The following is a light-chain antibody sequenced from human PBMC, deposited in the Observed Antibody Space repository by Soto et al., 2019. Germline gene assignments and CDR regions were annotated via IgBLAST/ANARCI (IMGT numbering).Light chain of an antibody. CDR3: QQYSSYSLPT. CDR2: DAS. V-gene: IGKV1-5*01. Sequence: SVTITRRVSQSVSRWLAWYQQQTGKDAQILIYDASSLNSGVASRFSGSRSGTAFFLTITSMLHDDVSTYFCQQYSSYSLPTFGGGTKVDI. J-gene: IGKJ4*01. CDR1: QSVSRW.